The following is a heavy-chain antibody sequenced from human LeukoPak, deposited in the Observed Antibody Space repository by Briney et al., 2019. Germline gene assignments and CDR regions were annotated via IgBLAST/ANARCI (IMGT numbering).Heavy chain of an antibody. CDR1: GGSISSSSYY. D-gene: IGHD1-26*01. CDR2: IYYSGST. CDR3: ARLGRGSVPYYYYGMDV. V-gene: IGHV4-39*01. Sequence: SETRSLTCTVSGGSISSSSYYWGWIRQPPGKGLEWIGSIYYSGSTYYNPSLKSRVTISVDTSKNQFSLKLSSVTAADTAVYYCARLGRGSVPYYYYGMDVWGQGTTVTVSS. J-gene: IGHJ6*02.